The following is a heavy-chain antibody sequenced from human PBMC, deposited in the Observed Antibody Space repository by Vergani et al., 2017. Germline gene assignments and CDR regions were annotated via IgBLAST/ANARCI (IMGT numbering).Heavy chain of an antibody. D-gene: IGHD2-15*01. V-gene: IGHV1-69-2*01. CDR3: APENCSGGSCYFDY. CDR2: VDHEDGET. CDR1: GYTFTDYY. Sequence: VQLVQSGAEVRKPGASVKVSCQASGYTFTDYYMHWVQQAPGKGLEWMGLVDHEDGETIYAEKFQGRVTITADTSTDTAYMELSSLRSEDTAVYYCAPENCSGGSCYFDYWGQGTLVTVSS. J-gene: IGHJ4*02.